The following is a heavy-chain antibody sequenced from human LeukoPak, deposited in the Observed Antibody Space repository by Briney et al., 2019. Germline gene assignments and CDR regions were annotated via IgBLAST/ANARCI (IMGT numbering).Heavy chain of an antibody. CDR2: ISFDGTNK. CDR1: GFTISGDA. Sequence: GGSLRLSCTASGFTISGDAMHWVRQAPGKGLQWVADISFDGTNKNYADSVKGRFTITRDNSKNTLFLQMNSLTTDDTALFYCARETHDALDLWGPGTLVTVSS. J-gene: IGHJ3*01. V-gene: IGHV3-30*04. CDR3: ARETHDALDL.